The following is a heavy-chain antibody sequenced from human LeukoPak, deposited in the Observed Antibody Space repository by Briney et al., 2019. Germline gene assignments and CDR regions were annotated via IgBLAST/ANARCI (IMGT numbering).Heavy chain of an antibody. J-gene: IGHJ6*02. CDR3: ARWVLDYYHGMDG. CDR2: INPNSGGT. CDR1: GYTFTGYY. V-gene: IGHV1-2*02. Sequence: ASVKVSCKASGYTFTGYYMHWVRQAPGQGLEWMGWINPNSGGTNYAQKFQGRVTITRDTSISTAYMELSRLRSDDTAVYYCARWVLDYYHGMDGRGQGTTVTVSS.